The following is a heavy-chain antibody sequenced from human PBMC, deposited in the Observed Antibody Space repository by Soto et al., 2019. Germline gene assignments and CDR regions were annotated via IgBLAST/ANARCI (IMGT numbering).Heavy chain of an antibody. V-gene: IGHV5-10-1*01. CDR1: GYSFTSYW. Sequence: GESLKISCKGSGYSFTSYWISWVRQMPGKGLEWMGRIDPSDSYTHYSPSFQGHVTISADKSISTAYLQWSSLKASDTAMYYCAAANYYDSSGYYYERYYYYGMDVWGQGTTVTVSS. CDR3: AAANYYDSSGYYYERYYYYGMDV. CDR2: IDPSDSYT. J-gene: IGHJ6*02. D-gene: IGHD3-22*01.